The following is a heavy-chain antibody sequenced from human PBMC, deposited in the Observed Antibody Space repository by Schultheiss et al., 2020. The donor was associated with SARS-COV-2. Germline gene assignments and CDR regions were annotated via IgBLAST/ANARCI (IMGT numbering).Heavy chain of an antibody. J-gene: IGHJ6*02. CDR1: GFTFSNAW. V-gene: IGHV3-15*01. CDR3: TTEWLYYYYGMDV. CDR2: IKSKTDGGTT. Sequence: GGSLRLSCAASGFTFSNAWMSWVRQAPGKGLEWVGRIKSKTDGGTTDYAAPVKGRFTISRDDSKNTLYLQMNSLKTEDTAVYYCTTEWLYYYYGMDVWGQGTTVNVSS. D-gene: IGHD3-10*01.